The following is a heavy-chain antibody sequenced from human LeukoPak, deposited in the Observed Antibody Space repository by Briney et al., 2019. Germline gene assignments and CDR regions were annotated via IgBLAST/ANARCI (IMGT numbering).Heavy chain of an antibody. V-gene: IGHV4-31*03. CDR2: IYYSGST. J-gene: IGHJ4*02. D-gene: IGHD3-10*01. CDR1: GGSISSGGYY. CDR3: AREPRITMVRGVIIGYFDY. Sequence: SQTLSLTCTVSGGSISSGGYYWSWLRQHPGKGLEWIGYIYYSGSTYYNPSLKSRVTISVDTSKNQFSLKLSSVTAADTAVYYCAREPRITMVRGVIIGYFDYWGQGTLVTVSS.